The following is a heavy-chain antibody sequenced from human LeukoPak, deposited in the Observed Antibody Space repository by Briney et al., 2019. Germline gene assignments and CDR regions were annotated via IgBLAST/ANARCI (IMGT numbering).Heavy chain of an antibody. Sequence: ASVKVSCKTSGYTFTGYYMHWVRQAPGQGLEWMGWINPNNGGTIYAQKFQGRVTMTRDTSISTAYMELSRLRSDDTAVYYCARISISNAPDYWGQGTLSPSPQ. CDR2: INPNNGGT. CDR1: GYTFTGYY. J-gene: IGHJ4*02. V-gene: IGHV1-2*02. D-gene: IGHD3-3*02. CDR3: ARISISNAPDY.